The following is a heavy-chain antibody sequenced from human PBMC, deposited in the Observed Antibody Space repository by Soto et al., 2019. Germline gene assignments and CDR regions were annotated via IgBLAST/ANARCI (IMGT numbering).Heavy chain of an antibody. V-gene: IGHV4-4*07. CDR2: MYNSERT. Sequence: SETLSLTCTVSGGSISGYYWSWIRQPAGKGLEWIGRMYNSERTDYNPSLKSRVTMSMDTSKNQFSLKLTSVTAADTAVYFCAREPLAHSYFDLWGQGTLVTVSS. CDR1: GGSISGYY. CDR3: AREPLAHSYFDL. J-gene: IGHJ4*02.